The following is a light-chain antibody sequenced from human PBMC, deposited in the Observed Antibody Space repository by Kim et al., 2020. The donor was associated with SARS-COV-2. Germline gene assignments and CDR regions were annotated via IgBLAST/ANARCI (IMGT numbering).Light chain of an antibody. J-gene: IGLJ1*01. V-gene: IGLV1-47*01. CDR2: RNN. CDR3: AAWDDSLSGYV. Sequence: ELTQPPSASGTPGLRVTISCSGGSSNIGSNYVYLYQHLPGTAPKLLIYRNNQRPSGVPDRFSGSMSATSASLAISGLRSEDEADYYCAAWDDSLSGYVFGSGTKVTVL. CDR1: SSNIGSNY.